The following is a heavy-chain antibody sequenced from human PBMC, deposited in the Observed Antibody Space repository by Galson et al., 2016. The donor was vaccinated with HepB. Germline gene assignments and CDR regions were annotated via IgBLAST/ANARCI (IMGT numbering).Heavy chain of an antibody. CDR2: ISRTSSYI. J-gene: IGHJ4*02. D-gene: IGHD5-24*01. CDR3: ARDMAGYNWIDF. Sequence: SLRLSCAASGFNLNTYDMNWVRQAPGKGLEWASYISRTSSYIYYADSVRGRFTISRDNAKNSLFLQLNSLRAADTAIYYCARDMAGYNWIDFWGLGTLVTVSS. CDR1: GFNLNTYD. V-gene: IGHV3-21*01.